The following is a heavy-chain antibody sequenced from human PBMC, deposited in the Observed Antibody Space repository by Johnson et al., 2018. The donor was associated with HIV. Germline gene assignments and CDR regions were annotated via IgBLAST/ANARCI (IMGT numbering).Heavy chain of an antibody. Sequence: VQLMESGGGLVQPGGSLRLSCAASGFTFSSYGMHWVRQAPGKGLEWVSSIWYDGTKKYYADSVMGRVTISRDNSKNTLHLQMNNVRAEDTAVYYCARGDWLTVITSPDAFDIWGQGTMVTVSS. V-gene: IGHV3-33*08. CDR1: GFTFSSYG. J-gene: IGHJ3*02. CDR3: ARGDWLTVITSPDAFDI. CDR2: IWYDGTKK. D-gene: IGHD4-23*01.